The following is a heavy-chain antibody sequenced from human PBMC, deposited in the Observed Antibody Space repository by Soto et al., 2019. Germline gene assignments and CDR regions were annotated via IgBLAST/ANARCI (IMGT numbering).Heavy chain of an antibody. Sequence: AETLSLTCAVSGGSISSINWWSCCLQPPGRGLVWIGEIYHSGSTNYNPSLKSRVTISVDKSKNQFSLKLSSVTAADTAVYYCASTGMSHHFDYWGQGTLVTVSS. V-gene: IGHV4-4*02. CDR2: IYHSGST. D-gene: IGHD2-8*02. CDR3: ASTGMSHHFDY. CDR1: GGSISSINW. J-gene: IGHJ4*02.